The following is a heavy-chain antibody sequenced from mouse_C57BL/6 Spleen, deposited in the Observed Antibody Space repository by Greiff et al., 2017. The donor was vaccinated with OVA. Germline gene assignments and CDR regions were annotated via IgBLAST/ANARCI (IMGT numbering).Heavy chain of an antibody. CDR1: GYTFTNYW. J-gene: IGHJ1*03. CDR3: ARFYGSSSWYFDV. V-gene: IGHV1-63*01. D-gene: IGHD1-1*01. Sequence: VQLQQSGAELVRPGTSVKMSCKASGYTFTNYWIGWAKQRPGHGLEWIGDIYPGGGYTNYNEKFKGKATLTADKSSSTAYMQFNSLTSEDSAIYYCARFYGSSSWYFDVWGTGTTVTVSS. CDR2: IYPGGGYT.